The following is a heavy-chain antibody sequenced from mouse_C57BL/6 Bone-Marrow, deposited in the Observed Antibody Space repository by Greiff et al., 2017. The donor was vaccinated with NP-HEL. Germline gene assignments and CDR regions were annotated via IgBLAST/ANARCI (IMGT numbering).Heavy chain of an antibody. J-gene: IGHJ1*03. CDR1: GYTFTDYE. Sequence: QVQLQQSGAELVRPGASVTLSCKASGYTFTDYEMHWVKQTPVHGLEWIGAIDPETGGTAYNQKFKGKAILTADKSSSTAYMELRSLTSEDSAVYYCTRIHYYGSSPYWYFDVWGTVTTVTVSS. V-gene: IGHV1-15*01. D-gene: IGHD1-1*01. CDR3: TRIHYYGSSPYWYFDV. CDR2: IDPETGGT.